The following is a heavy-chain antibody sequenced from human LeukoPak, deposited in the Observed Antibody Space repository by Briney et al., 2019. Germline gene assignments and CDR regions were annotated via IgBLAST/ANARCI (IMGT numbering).Heavy chain of an antibody. CDR2: VYYGGDT. Sequence: SETLSLTCTVSGGSISTYYWSWFRQTPGKGLEWIGYVYYGGDTDYNPSLRNRVSVSVDTSKNQFSLKLTSVTPADTAFYHCARGDTGNTIAARLRFDSWGQGIQVTVSS. V-gene: IGHV4-59*01. CDR1: GGSISTYY. D-gene: IGHD6-6*01. CDR3: ARGDTGNTIAARLRFDS. J-gene: IGHJ4*02.